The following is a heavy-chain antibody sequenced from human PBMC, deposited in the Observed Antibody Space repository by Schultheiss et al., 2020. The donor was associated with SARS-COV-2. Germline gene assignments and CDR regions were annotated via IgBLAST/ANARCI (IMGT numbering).Heavy chain of an antibody. CDR1: GYTFTSYG. J-gene: IGHJ6*02. CDR3: ARGSLLWFGPVPYYYYGMDV. D-gene: IGHD3-10*01. CDR2: ISAYNGNT. Sequence: ASVKVSCEASGYTFTSYGISWVRQAPGQGLEWMGWISAYNGNTNYAQKLQGRVTMTTDTSTSTAYMELRSLRSDDTAVYYCARGSLLWFGPVPYYYYGMDVWGQGTTVTVSS. V-gene: IGHV1-18*01.